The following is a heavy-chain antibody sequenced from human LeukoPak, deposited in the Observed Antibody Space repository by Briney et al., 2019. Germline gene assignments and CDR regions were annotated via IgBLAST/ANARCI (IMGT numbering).Heavy chain of an antibody. CDR2: IRSKANSYAT. CDR3: TSMYYYDSSGPIRGNSPFDY. V-gene: IGHV3-73*01. CDR1: GFTFSGSA. J-gene: IGHJ4*02. Sequence: GGSLRLSCAASGFTFSGSAMHWVRQASGKGLEWVGRIRSKANSYATAYAASVKGRFTISRDDSKNTAYLQMNSLKTEDTAVYYCTSMYYYDSSGPIRGNSPFDYWGQGTLVTVSS. D-gene: IGHD3-22*01.